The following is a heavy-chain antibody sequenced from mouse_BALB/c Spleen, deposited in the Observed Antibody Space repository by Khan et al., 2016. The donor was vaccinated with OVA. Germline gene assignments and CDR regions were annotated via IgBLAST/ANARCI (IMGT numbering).Heavy chain of an antibody. CDR3: ATSYFSGYYFDY. CDR2: ISGDSNTI. J-gene: IGHJ2*01. Sequence: EVELVESGGGLVQPGRSQKLSCAASGFTFNSYGMHWVRQAPEKGLEWVAYISGDSNTIYYADTVKGRFTISRDNPKNTLFLQMTSLMSEDTAMYYCATSYFSGYYFDYWGPGTTLTVS. D-gene: IGHD1-1*01. V-gene: IGHV5-17*02. CDR1: GFTFNSYG.